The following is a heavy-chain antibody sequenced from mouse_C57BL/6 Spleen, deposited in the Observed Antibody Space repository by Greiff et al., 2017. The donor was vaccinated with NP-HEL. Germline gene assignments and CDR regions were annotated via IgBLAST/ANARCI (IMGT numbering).Heavy chain of an antibody. CDR1: GFNIKNTY. V-gene: IGHV14-3*01. D-gene: IGHD1-1*01. J-gene: IGHJ4*01. CDR2: IDPANGNT. CDR3: ASTVVATKDAMDY. Sequence: VQLQQSVAELVRPGASVKLSCTASGFNIKNTYMHWVKQRPEQGLEWIGRIDPANGNTKYAPKFQGKATITADTSSNTAYLQLSSLTSEDTAIYSCASTVVATKDAMDYWGQGTSVTVSS.